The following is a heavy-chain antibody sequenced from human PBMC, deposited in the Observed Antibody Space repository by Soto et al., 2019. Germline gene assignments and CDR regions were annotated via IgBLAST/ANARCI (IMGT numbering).Heavy chain of an antibody. CDR3: VRELAGYGRFDS. J-gene: IGHJ4*02. D-gene: IGHD2-15*01. V-gene: IGHV3-7*01. CDR2: IKLNGREK. Sequence: SLRLSCEASGFIFSRYWMAWVRQAPGKGLEWVATIKLNGREKNYLDSVEGRFIISRDDAKNPLLMQMNSLRGDDTAIYFCVRELAGYGRFDSWGQGTRSPSPQ. CDR1: GFIFSRYW.